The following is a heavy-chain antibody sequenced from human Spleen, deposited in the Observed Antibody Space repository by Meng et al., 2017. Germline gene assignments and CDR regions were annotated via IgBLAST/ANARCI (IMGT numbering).Heavy chain of an antibody. CDR1: GFTFSSYA. V-gene: IGHV3-23*01. CDR2: TSTTGRSI. Sequence: GGSLRLSCAASGFTFSSYAMSWVRQAPGKGLEWVSYTSTTGRSIYYADSVKGRFTISRDNSKNTLSLQMNSLRVEDTAVYYCAKDDASFRWRTTMTRGPKLAIDYWGQGILVTVSS. CDR3: AKDDASFRWRTTMTRGPKLAIDY. D-gene: IGHD3-10*01. J-gene: IGHJ4*02.